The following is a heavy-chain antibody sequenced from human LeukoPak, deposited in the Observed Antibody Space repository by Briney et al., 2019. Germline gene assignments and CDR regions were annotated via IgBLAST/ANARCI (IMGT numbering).Heavy chain of an antibody. Sequence: DPGGSLRLSCAASGFSFSSYSMNWVRQAPGKGLEWVSYISSSSSTIHYADSVKGRFSISRDNAKRSLYLQMNSLRAEDTAVYYCATLYYDILTGHYWGQGTLVTVSS. J-gene: IGHJ4*02. CDR2: ISSSSSTI. CDR1: GFSFSSYS. CDR3: ATLYYDILTGHY. D-gene: IGHD3-9*01. V-gene: IGHV3-48*01.